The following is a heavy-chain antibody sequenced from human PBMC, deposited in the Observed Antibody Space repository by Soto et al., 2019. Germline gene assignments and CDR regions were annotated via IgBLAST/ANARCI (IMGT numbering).Heavy chain of an antibody. V-gene: IGHV1-69*01. CDR3: ARGETYLGV. Sequence: QVQLVQSGAEVKKPGSSVKVSCKTSRDTFNKYAFNWVRQAPGQGLEWMGWIIPIFSSRNYAEKFQGRVTITADDSTSTAYMELRSLRFEDKAVYYCARGETYLGVWGQGTTVTVSS. CDR1: RDTFNKYA. D-gene: IGHD3-16*01. CDR2: IIPIFSSR. J-gene: IGHJ6*02.